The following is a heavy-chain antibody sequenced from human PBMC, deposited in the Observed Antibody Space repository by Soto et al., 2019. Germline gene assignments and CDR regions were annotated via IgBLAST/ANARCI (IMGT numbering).Heavy chain of an antibody. CDR2: MNPNGGGT. J-gene: IGHJ6*02. CDR3: ARVRCRVVCYGFDV. V-gene: IGHV1-2*02. D-gene: IGHD2-15*01. CDR1: GYAFTGQY. Sequence: LVQSGAELKRPGASVKVSCKASGYAFTGQYIHWVRQAPGQGLEWMGWMNPNGGGTDSAQKFHGRLTMTGATSIRTAFMELSSVTFDDAAVYFCARVRCRVVCYGFDVWGQGTTVTVSS.